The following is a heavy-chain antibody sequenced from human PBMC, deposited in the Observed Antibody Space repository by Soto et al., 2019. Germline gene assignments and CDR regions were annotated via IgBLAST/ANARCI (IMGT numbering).Heavy chain of an antibody. CDR1: GGSISSYY. CDR2: IYYSGST. V-gene: IGHV4-59*08. CDR3: DGRHEYYYYYMDV. D-gene: IGHD6-25*01. J-gene: IGHJ6*03. Sequence: PTETLSLTCTVSGGSISSYYWSWIRQPPGKGLEWIGYIYYSGSTNYTPSLKGRVTISVDTSKTQFSLQLSSVPAEDTAPYYCDGRHEYYYYYMDVWPKGTTVIVS.